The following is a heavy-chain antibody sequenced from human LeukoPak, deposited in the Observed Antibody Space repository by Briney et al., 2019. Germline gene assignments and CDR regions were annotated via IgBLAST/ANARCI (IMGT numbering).Heavy chain of an antibody. J-gene: IGHJ4*02. D-gene: IGHD2-8*02. CDR3: ARTPTANIVLVKADFFEV. CDR1: GYTFTSYY. CDR2: INPSGGST. Sequence: ASVKVSCKASGYTFTSYYMHWVRQAPGQGLEWMGIINPSGGSTSYAQKFQGRVTMTRDMSTTTTYMELRSLRSDDTAVYYCARTPTANIVLVKADFFEVWGQGTLVTVSS. V-gene: IGHV1-46*01.